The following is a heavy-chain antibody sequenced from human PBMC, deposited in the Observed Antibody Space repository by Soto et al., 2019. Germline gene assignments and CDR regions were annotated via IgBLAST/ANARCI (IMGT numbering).Heavy chain of an antibody. J-gene: IGHJ6*02. CDR2: INHSGST. CDR1: GGSFIGYY. V-gene: IGHV4-34*01. CDR3: ARGRGYCSGGSCYPESFYYYYGMDV. Sequence: PSETLSLTCAVYGGSFIGYYWSWIRQPPGKGLEWIGEINHSGSTNYNPSLKSRVTISVDTSKNQFSLKLSSVTAADTAVYYCARGRGYCSGGSCYPESFYYYYGMDVWGQGTTVTVSS. D-gene: IGHD2-15*01.